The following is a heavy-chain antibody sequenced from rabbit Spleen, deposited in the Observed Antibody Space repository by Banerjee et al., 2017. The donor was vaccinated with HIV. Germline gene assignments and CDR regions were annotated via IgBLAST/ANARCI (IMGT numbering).Heavy chain of an antibody. CDR1: GFSFSSNYY. V-gene: IGHV1S40*01. CDR2: IYGGVSDST. D-gene: IGHD1-1*01. J-gene: IGHJ4*01. CDR3: ARDLVGVIGWNFNL. Sequence: QSLEESGGDLVKPGASLTLTCTASGFSFSSNYYMCWVRQAPGKGLECIACIYGGVSDSTWYANWAKGRFTISKTSSTTVTLQMTSATAADTAIYFCARDLVGVIGWNFNLWGPGTLVTVS.